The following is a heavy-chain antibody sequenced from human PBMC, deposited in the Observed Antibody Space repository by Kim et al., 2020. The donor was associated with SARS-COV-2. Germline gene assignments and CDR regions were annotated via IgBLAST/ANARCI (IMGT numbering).Heavy chain of an antibody. V-gene: IGHV3-30*18. CDR1: GFTFSTYG. CDR3: AKALLRGVNFYYYGMDV. Sequence: GSLRLSCAASGFTFSTYGMHWVRQAPGKGLEWVALISYDGSDKYQADSVKGRFTISRDNSKNTLFLQMNSLKTEDAAVYYCAKALLRGVNFYYYGMDVWGQGTTVSVSS. J-gene: IGHJ6*02. D-gene: IGHD3-10*01. CDR2: ISYDGSDK.